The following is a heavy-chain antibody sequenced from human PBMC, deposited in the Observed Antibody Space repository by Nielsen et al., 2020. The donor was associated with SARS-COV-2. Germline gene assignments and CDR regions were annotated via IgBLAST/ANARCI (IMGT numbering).Heavy chain of an antibody. CDR2: IGTAGDT. CDR3: ARDSQGPFGDPLAFDY. V-gene: IGHV3-13*01. D-gene: IGHD3-16*01. J-gene: IGHJ4*02. Sequence: GESLKISCAASGFTFSSYDMHWVRQATGKGLEWVSAIGTAGDTYYPGSVKGRFTISRDNAKNSLYLQMNSLRAEDTAVYYCARDSQGPFGDPLAFDYWGQGTLVTVSS. CDR1: GFTFSSYD.